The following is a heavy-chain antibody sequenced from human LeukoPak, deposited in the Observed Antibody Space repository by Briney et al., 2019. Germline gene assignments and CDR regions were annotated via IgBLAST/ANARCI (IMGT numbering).Heavy chain of an antibody. CDR2: IKEDGSQK. Sequence: PGGSLRLSCVGSGFSFSSNWMTWFRQAPGKGLEWVANIKEDGSQKYYVDSVKGRFIISRDNAKNSLYLQMNNLRAEDTAMCYCETVDVWGQGTTVTVSS. J-gene: IGHJ6*02. V-gene: IGHV3-7*02. CDR3: ETVDV. CDR1: GFSFSSNW.